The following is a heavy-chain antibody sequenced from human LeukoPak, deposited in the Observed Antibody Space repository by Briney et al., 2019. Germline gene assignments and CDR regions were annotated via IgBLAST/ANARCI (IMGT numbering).Heavy chain of an antibody. V-gene: IGHV3-21*01. J-gene: IGHJ4*02. CDR1: GFSFRSYV. CDR2: ISGNAGNR. D-gene: IGHD1-26*01. CDR3: ARVRVGATPLDY. Sequence: GGSLRLSCEASGFSFRSYVMNWVRQAPGKGLEWVSVISGNAGNRHYADSVKGRFTISRDNAKNSLYLQMNSLRAEDTAVYYCARVRVGATPLDYWGQGTLVTVSS.